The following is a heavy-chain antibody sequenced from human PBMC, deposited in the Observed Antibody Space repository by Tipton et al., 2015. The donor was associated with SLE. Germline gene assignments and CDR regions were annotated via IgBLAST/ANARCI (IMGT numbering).Heavy chain of an antibody. Sequence: TLSLTCAVSGYSISSGYYWGWVRQPPGKGLEWIGSIYHSGSTYYNPSLKRRVTISVDTSKNQFSLKLSSVTAADTAVYYCARQEKGDAFDIWGQGTMVTVSS. CDR2: IYHSGST. V-gene: IGHV4-38-2*01. CDR1: GYSISSGYY. J-gene: IGHJ3*02. CDR3: ARQEKGDAFDI.